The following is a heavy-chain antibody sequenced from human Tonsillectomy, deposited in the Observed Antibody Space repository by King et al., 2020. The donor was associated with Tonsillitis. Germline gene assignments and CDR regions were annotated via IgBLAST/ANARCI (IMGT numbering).Heavy chain of an antibody. CDR2: ISGSGGST. Sequence: VQLVESGGGLVQPGGSLRLSCAASGFTFSNYAMSWVRQAPGKGLEWVSGISGSGGSTYYADSVKGRLTISRDNSKNTLYLQMNSLRVEDTAVYYCAKSLAGISGWFDPWGQGTLVTVSS. J-gene: IGHJ5*02. CDR3: AKSLAGISGWFDP. D-gene: IGHD3-10*01. V-gene: IGHV3-23*04. CDR1: GFTFSNYA.